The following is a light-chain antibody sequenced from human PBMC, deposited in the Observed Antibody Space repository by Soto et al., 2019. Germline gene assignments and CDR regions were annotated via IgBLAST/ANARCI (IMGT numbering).Light chain of an antibody. CDR3: QSYDNSLSAYV. V-gene: IGLV1-40*01. Sequence: QSVLTQPPSQSGAPGQRVTISCTGSSSDIGAGSEVHWYQQLPGTAPKLLIFGSTNRPSGVPDRFSGSKSATSASLAITGLQAEDEADYYCQSYDNSLSAYVFGTGTKLTVL. CDR1: SSDIGAGSE. CDR2: GST. J-gene: IGLJ1*01.